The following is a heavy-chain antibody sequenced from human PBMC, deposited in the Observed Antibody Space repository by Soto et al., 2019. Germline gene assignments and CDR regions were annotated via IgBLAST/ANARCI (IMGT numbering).Heavy chain of an antibody. CDR2: ISAYNGNT. CDR1: GYTFTSYG. V-gene: IGHV1-18*01. J-gene: IGHJ5*02. Sequence: ASVKVPCKASGYTFTSYGISWVRQAPGQGLEWMGWISAYNGNTNYAQKLQGRVTMTTDTSTSTAYMELRSLRSDDTAVYYCARGGYCTNGVCVSWFDPWGQGTLVTVS. D-gene: IGHD2-8*01. CDR3: ARGGYCTNGVCVSWFDP.